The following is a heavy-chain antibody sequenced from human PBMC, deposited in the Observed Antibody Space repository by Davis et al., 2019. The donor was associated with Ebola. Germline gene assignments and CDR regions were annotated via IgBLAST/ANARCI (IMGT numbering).Heavy chain of an antibody. CDR2: ISYDGSNK. V-gene: IGHV3-30*18. CDR3: VKDPITGTKMYYYYGMDV. Sequence: GESLKISCAASGFTFSSYGMHWVRQAPGKGLEWVAVISYDGSNKYYADSVKGRFTISRDNSKNTLYLQMSSLRAEDTAVYYCVKDPITGTKMYYYYGMDVWGQGTTVTVSS. CDR1: GFTFSSYG. J-gene: IGHJ6*02. D-gene: IGHD1-7*01.